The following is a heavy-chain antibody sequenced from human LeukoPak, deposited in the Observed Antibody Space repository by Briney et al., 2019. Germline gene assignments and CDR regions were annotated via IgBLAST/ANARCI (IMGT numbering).Heavy chain of an antibody. D-gene: IGHD3-9*01. CDR2: IYWNDDK. CDR3: AHFDHTHSIGIGIDY. V-gene: IGHV2-5*01. J-gene: IGHJ4*02. CDR1: GFSLSTSGVG. Sequence: ESGPTLVKPTQTLTLTCTFSGFSLSTSGVGVGWIRQPPGKALEWLALIYWNDDKRYSPSLKSRLTITKDTSKNQVVLTMTNMDPVDTATYYCAHFDHTHSIGIGIDYWGQGTLVTVSS.